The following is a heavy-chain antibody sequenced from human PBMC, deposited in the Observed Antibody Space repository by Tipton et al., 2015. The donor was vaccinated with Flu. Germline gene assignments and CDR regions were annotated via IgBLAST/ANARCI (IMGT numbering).Heavy chain of an antibody. CDR3: GRHVVYNMDV. J-gene: IGHJ6*02. Sequence: TLSLTCTVSGASISNSRYYWGWVRQPPGKGLQWIGSFYSGGSTYYNPSLKSRVTISGDTSKNQFSLNLTSVTAADTAVYYCGRHVVYNMDVWGQGTTVTVSS. V-gene: IGHV4-39*01. CDR2: FYSGGST. CDR1: GASISNSRYY. D-gene: IGHD1-14*01.